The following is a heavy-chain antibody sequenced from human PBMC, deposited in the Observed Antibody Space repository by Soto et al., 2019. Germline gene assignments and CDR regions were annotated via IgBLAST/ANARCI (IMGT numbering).Heavy chain of an antibody. D-gene: IGHD6-19*01. CDR3: ARWARYSSGWYYYGMDV. Sequence: SETLSLTCAVYGGSFSGYYWSWIRQPPGKGLEWIGEINHSGSTNYNPSLKSRVTISVDTSKNQFSLRLSSVTAADTAVYYCARWARYSSGWYYYGMDVWGQGTTVTVSS. V-gene: IGHV4-34*01. CDR1: GGSFSGYY. CDR2: INHSGST. J-gene: IGHJ6*02.